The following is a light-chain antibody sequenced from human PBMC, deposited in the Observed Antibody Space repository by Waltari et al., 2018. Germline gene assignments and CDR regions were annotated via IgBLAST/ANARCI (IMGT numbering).Light chain of an antibody. J-gene: IGLJ3*02. V-gene: IGLV2-23*02. CDR3: CSYAGVSTWV. CDR2: EVV. Sequence: QSALTQPASVSGSPGLSIPLSCTGPSSDVGAYDPVSWFQHHPGKAPKLIIFEVVNRPSGVSNRFSGSKSGDTASLTISGLQAEDESDYYCCSYAGVSTWVFGGGTKVTVL. CDR1: SSDVGAYDP.